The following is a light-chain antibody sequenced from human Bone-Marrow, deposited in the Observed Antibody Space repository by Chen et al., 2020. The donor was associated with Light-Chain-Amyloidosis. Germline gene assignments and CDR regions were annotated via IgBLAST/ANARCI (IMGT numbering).Light chain of an antibody. V-gene: IGLV3-21*02. J-gene: IGLJ3*02. CDR3: QVWDRSSDRPV. CDR1: NIGSTS. CDR2: DDS. Sequence: SYVLTQPSSVSVAPGQTATNACGGNNIGSTSVHWYQQTPGQAPLLVVYDDSDRPSGIPERLSGSNSGHTATLTISRVEAGDEADYYCQVWDRSSDRPVFGGGTKLTVL.